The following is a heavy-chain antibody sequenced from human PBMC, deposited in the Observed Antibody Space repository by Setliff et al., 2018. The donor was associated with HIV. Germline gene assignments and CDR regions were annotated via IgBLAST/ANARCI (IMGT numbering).Heavy chain of an antibody. CDR1: GGSISGYY. CDR3: AREHFWSGYYSYDAFDI. Sequence: ETLSLTCSVSGGSISGYYWTWIRQPPGKGLEWIGYIYSSGSTNYNPSLKSRVTISVDTSKNQFSLKLSSVTAADTAVYYCAREHFWSGYYSYDAFDIWGQGTMVTVSS. V-gene: IGHV4-4*09. D-gene: IGHD3-3*02. J-gene: IGHJ3*02. CDR2: IYSSGST.